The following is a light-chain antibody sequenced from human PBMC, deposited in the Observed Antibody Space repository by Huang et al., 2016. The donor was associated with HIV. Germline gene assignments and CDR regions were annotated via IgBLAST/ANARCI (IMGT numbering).Light chain of an antibody. CDR2: GAS. Sequence: EIVLTQSPGTLSLSPGERATLSCRASQRVGIYLAWYQQKPGQAPRLLIYGASTRVTGSPDRFSGGGSGTDFTLRISRLEPEDFAVYYCQQYERPPDTFGPGTKVNIK. V-gene: IGKV3-20*01. J-gene: IGKJ3*01. CDR1: QRVGIY. CDR3: QQYERPPDT.